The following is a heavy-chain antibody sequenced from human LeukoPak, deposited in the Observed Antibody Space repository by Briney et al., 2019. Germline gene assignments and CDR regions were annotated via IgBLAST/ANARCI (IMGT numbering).Heavy chain of an antibody. CDR1: GFTVSSNN. J-gene: IGHJ4*02. Sequence: GGSLRLSCAASGFTVSSNNMNWVRQTPGKGLEWVSIIYTGGSTYYADSVKGRFTISRDNSKNTLYLQMNSLRAEDTAVYYCARGAFDWGQGTLVTVSS. CDR2: IYTGGST. CDR3: ARGAFD. V-gene: IGHV3-53*01.